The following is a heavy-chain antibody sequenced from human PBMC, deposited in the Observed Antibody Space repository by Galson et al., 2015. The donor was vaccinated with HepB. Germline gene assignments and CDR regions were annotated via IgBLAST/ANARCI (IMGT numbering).Heavy chain of an antibody. D-gene: IGHD3/OR15-3a*01. CDR3: TRPGYGSSWFLDYSHGMDI. J-gene: IGHJ3*02. CDR2: IRNRANNYAT. Sequence: SLRLSCAASGFTFSGSGIHWVRLASGNGLEWVGRIRNRANNYATAYAASVRGRFTVSRDDSKNTAYLQMNSLKTEDTAVYYCTRPGYGSSWFLDYSHGMDIWGQGTMVTVSS. CDR1: GFTFSGSG. V-gene: IGHV3-73*01.